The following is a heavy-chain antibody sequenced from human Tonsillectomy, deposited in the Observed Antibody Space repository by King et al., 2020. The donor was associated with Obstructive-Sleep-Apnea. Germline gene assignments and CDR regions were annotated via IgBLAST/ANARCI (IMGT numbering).Heavy chain of an antibody. J-gene: IGHJ6*02. CDR3: AKDGQYDFWINFYRSDYYYGMDV. V-gene: IGHV3-23*04. CDR1: VVTFNNYA. Sequence: VQLVESGGGLVQPGGSLRLSCAASVVTFNNYAISWVRQGAGKGREWVSTISGSGGSTCYADSVNGRFTISRDNSKNTMYLQMNSRRAEDTAGYYCAKDGQYDFWINFYRSDYYYGMDVWGQGTTVTVSS. CDR2: ISGSGGST. D-gene: IGHD3-3*01.